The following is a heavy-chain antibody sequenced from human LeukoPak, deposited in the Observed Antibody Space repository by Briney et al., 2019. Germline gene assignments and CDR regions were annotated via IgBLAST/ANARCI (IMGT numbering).Heavy chain of an antibody. CDR1: GFTFDDYA. CDR2: ISWNSGSI. Sequence: GRSLRLSCAASGFTFDDYAMHWVRQAPGKGLEWVSGISWNSGSIGYADSVKGRFTISRDNAKNSLYLQMNSLRAEDTALCYCAKDVDDLDAFDIWGQGTMVTVSS. D-gene: IGHD5-12*01. V-gene: IGHV3-9*01. J-gene: IGHJ3*02. CDR3: AKDVDDLDAFDI.